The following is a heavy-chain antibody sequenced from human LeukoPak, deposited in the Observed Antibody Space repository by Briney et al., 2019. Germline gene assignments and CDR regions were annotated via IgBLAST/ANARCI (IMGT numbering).Heavy chain of an antibody. V-gene: IGHV4-4*07. D-gene: IGHD1-1*01. J-gene: IGHJ6*02. CDR3: ASAHGGYNRVKGGMDV. CDR1: GSPISSYS. Sequence: LETLSPTWTVPGSPISSYSWTWFRQPPGKGLDCSRLIYTSGSTHYNPSPKRPVTLSLDTFTKQFSLNQRPVTAPDPPLYYCASAHGGYNRVKGGMDVWGQGTTVTVSS. CDR2: IYTSGST.